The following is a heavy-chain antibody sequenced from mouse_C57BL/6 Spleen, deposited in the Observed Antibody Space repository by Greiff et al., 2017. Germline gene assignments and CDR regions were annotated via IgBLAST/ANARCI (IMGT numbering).Heavy chain of an antibody. CDR2: ISYDGSN. CDR3: ARDHDYDGHYYAMDY. V-gene: IGHV3-6*01. CDR1: GYSITSGYY. D-gene: IGHD2-4*01. Sequence: EVQLVESGPGLVKPSQSLSLTCSVTGYSITSGYYWNWIRQFPGNKLEWMGYISYDGSNNYNPSLKNRISITRDTSKNQFFLKLNSVTTEDTATYYCARDHDYDGHYYAMDYWGQGTSVTVSS. J-gene: IGHJ4*01.